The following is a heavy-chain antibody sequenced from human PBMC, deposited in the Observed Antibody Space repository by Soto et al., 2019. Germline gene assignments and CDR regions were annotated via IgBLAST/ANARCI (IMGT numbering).Heavy chain of an antibody. Sequence: PGGSLRLSCAASGFTFSSYSMNWVRQAPGEGLEWVSSISSSSSYIYYADSVKGRFTISRDNAKNSLYLQMNSLRAEDTAVYYCARDPEYSSSGWFDPWGQGTLVTVSS. CDR1: GFTFSSYS. J-gene: IGHJ5*02. CDR3: ARDPEYSSSGWFDP. V-gene: IGHV3-21*01. D-gene: IGHD6-6*01. CDR2: ISSSSSYI.